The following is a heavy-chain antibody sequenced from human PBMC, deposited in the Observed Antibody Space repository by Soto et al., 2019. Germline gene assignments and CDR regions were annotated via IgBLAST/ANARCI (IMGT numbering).Heavy chain of an antibody. D-gene: IGHD3-9*01. Sequence: QVQLVQSGAEVKKPGASVKVSCKASGYTFTSYGISWVRQAPGQGLEWMGWISAYNGNTNYAQKLQGRVTMTTDTSKSTAYMELSSLRSDDTAVYYCAXXLDFDWLLQDYYFDYWGQGTLVTVSS. CDR3: AXXLDFDWLLQDYYFDY. CDR1: GYTFTSYG. CDR2: ISAYNGNT. V-gene: IGHV1-18*04. J-gene: IGHJ4*02.